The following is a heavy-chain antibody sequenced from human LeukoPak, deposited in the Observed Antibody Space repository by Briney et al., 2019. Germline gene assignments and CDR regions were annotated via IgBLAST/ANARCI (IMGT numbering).Heavy chain of an antibody. D-gene: IGHD6-19*01. J-gene: IGHJ2*01. CDR3: AKGDSSGWYLRYWYFDL. Sequence: PGGSLRLSCAASGFTFSSYAMSWVRQAPGKGLEWVSAISGSGGNTYYADSVKGRFTISRDNSKNTLYLQMNSLRAEDTAVYYCAKGDSSGWYLRYWYFDLWGRGTLVTVSS. CDR1: GFTFSSYA. V-gene: IGHV3-23*01. CDR2: ISGSGGNT.